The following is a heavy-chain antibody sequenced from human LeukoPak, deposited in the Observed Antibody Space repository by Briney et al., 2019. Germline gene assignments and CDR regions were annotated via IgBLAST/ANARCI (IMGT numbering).Heavy chain of an antibody. J-gene: IGHJ5*02. CDR3: ARGADAGGYNWFDP. Sequence: GGSLRLSCAASGFTFSSYGMTWIRQAPGKGLEWVSYISSSGSSIYYADSVKGRFTISRDNAKKSLYLQMNSLRVEDTAVYYCARGADAGGYNWFDPWGQGTLVTVSS. CDR2: ISSSGSSI. V-gene: IGHV3-48*04. CDR1: GFTFSSYG. D-gene: IGHD1-26*01.